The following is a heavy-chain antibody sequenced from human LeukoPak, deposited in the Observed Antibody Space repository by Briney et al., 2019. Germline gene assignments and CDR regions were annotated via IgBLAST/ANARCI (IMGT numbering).Heavy chain of an antibody. D-gene: IGHD5-24*01. J-gene: IGHJ4*02. CDR3: ARWLQWGAHFDY. CDR1: GGSFSGYY. CDR2: IYYSGST. Sequence: PSETLSLTCAVYGGSFSGYYWSWIRQPPGKGLEWIGYIYYSGSTNYNPSLKSRVTISVDTSKNQFSLKLSSVTAADTAVYYCARWLQWGAHFDYWGQGTLVTVSS. V-gene: IGHV4-59*01.